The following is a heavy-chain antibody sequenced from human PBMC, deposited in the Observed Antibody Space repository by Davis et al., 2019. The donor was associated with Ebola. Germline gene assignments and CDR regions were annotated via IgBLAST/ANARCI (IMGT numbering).Heavy chain of an antibody. V-gene: IGHV3-21*01. D-gene: IGHD2-15*01. CDR3: AREAAPAYFDY. CDR2: TSSSSSYI. J-gene: IGHJ4*02. CDR1: GFTFSSYS. Sequence: GESLKISCAASGFTFSSYSMNWVRQAPGKGLEWVSSTSSSSSYIYYADSVKGRFTISRDNAKNSLYLQMNSLRAEDTAVYYCAREAAPAYFDYWGQGTLVTVSS.